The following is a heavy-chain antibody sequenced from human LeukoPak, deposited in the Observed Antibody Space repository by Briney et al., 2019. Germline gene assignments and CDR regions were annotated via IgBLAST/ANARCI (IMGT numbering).Heavy chain of an antibody. Sequence: GGSLRLSCAASGFTFSSYGMHWVRQAPSKGLQWLAFIQSDVNNKYYADSVKGRFTISRDNSKNTLFLQMNSLRAEDTAVYYCAKDRSMVRELDYWGQGNLVTVSS. V-gene: IGHV3-30*02. CDR1: GFTFSSYG. J-gene: IGHJ4*02. D-gene: IGHD3-10*01. CDR2: IQSDVNNK. CDR3: AKDRSMVRELDY.